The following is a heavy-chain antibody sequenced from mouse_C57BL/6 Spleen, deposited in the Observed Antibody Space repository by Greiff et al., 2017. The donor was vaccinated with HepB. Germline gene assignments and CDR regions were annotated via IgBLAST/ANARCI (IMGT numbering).Heavy chain of an antibody. J-gene: IGHJ4*01. Sequence: VQLQQSGGDLVKPGGSLKLSCAASGFTFSSYGMSWVRQTPDKRLEWVATISSGGSYTYYPDSVKGRFTISRDNAKNTLYLQMSSLKSEDTAMYYCARPPYYSNSWDAMDYWGQGTSVTVSS. CDR2: ISSGGSYT. D-gene: IGHD2-5*01. CDR1: GFTFSSYG. CDR3: ARPPYYSNSWDAMDY. V-gene: IGHV5-6*01.